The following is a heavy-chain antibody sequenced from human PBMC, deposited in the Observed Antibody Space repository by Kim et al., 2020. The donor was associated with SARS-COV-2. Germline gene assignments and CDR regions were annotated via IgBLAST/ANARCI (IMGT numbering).Heavy chain of an antibody. CDR3: ARVPTWKIPYGMDV. Sequence: GGSLRLSCAASGFTFSSYGMHWVRQAPGKGLEWMAVIWYDGSNKYYADSVKGRFTISRDNSKNTLYLQMNSLRAEDTAVYYCARVPTWKIPYGMDVWGQGTTVTVSS. CDR2: IWYDGSNK. J-gene: IGHJ6*02. CDR1: GFTFSSYG. V-gene: IGHV3-33*01. D-gene: IGHD1-1*01.